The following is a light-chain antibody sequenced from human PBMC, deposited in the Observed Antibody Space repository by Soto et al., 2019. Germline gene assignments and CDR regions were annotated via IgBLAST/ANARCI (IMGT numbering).Light chain of an antibody. Sequence: DIQMTQSPSTLSAFVGDSVTITCRASQNVNTWLAWYQQKTGKAPTLLIYKASNLESGVPSRFSGSGSGTEFSLTISSLQPDDFATYYCQQYIGFPWTFGQGTKVEIK. J-gene: IGKJ1*01. CDR1: QNVNTW. V-gene: IGKV1-5*03. CDR2: KAS. CDR3: QQYIGFPWT.